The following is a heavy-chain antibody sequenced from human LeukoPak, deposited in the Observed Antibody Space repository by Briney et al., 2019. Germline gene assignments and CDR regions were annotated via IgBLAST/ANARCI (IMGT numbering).Heavy chain of an antibody. CDR3: ATIPRYSSGWYEVDY. Sequence: SETLSLTCTVSGGSISSGGYYWSWIRQHPGKGLEWIGYIYYSGSTYYNPSLKSRVTISVDTSKNQFSLKLSSVTAADTAVYYCATIPRYSSGWYEVDYWGQGTLVTVSS. D-gene: IGHD6-19*01. CDR2: IYYSGST. CDR1: GGSISSGGYY. J-gene: IGHJ4*02. V-gene: IGHV4-31*03.